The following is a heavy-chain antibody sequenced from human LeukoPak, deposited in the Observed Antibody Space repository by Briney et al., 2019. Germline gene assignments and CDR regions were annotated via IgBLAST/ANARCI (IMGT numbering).Heavy chain of an antibody. J-gene: IGHJ4*02. D-gene: IGHD3-3*01. V-gene: IGHV4-38-2*02. Sequence: SETLSLTCTVSGYSISSGYYWGWIRPPPGKGLEWIGSIYHSGSTYYNPSLKSRVTISVDTSKNQFSLKLSSVTAADTAVYYCASKPIFGVVTYFDYWGQGTLVTVSS. CDR3: ASKPIFGVVTYFDY. CDR1: GYSISSGYY. CDR2: IYHSGST.